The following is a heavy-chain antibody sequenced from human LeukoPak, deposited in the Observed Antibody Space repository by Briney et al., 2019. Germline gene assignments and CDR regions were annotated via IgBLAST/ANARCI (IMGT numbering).Heavy chain of an antibody. J-gene: IGHJ3*02. Sequence: SETLSLTCTVSGASISTYYWSWLRQSPGKGLEWIGYLYSRGSPNYNPSLKRRVTISVDTSKHHFSRTLSSVTAADTAVYYCARLQPNSGEWAFDIWGQGTMVTVS. V-gene: IGHV4-59*01. CDR3: ARLQPNSGEWAFDI. CDR1: GASISTYY. D-gene: IGHD1-1*01. CDR2: LYSRGSP.